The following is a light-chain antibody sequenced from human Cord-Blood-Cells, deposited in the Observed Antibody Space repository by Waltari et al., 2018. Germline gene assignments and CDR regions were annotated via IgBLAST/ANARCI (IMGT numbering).Light chain of an antibody. V-gene: IGKV1-39*01. J-gene: IGKJ2*01. CDR1: QSISSY. Sequence: DIQMTQSPSSLSASVGDRVTITCRASQSISSYLNWYQQKPGKAPKLLIYAASSLQSGHPSRFSGSGSGTDFTRTISSLQPEDFSTYYCQQSYSTPLVPTFGQGTKLEIK. CDR3: QQSYSTPLVPT. CDR2: AAS.